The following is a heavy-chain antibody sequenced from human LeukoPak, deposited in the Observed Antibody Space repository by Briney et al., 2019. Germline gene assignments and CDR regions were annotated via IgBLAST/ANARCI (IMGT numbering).Heavy chain of an antibody. CDR1: GYTFTSYY. CDR2: INPSGGST. CDR3: ARAFYPGIAAAGFFDY. D-gene: IGHD6-13*01. V-gene: IGHV1-46*01. J-gene: IGHJ4*02. Sequence: ASVKVSCKASGYTFTSYYMHWVRQAPGQGLEWMGIINPSGGSTSYAQKFQGRVTMTRDTSTSTVYMELSSLRSEDTAVYYCARAFYPGIAAAGFFDYWGQGTLVTVSS.